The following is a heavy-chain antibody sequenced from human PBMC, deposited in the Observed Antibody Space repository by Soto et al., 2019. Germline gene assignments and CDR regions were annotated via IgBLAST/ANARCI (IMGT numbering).Heavy chain of an antibody. CDR1: GYTFTSYS. J-gene: IGHJ4*02. V-gene: IGHV1-18*01. CDR3: ARSGSRIVLMVYAGLDY. CDR2: ISAYNGNT. D-gene: IGHD2-8*01. Sequence: GASVKVSCKASGYTFTSYSISWVRQAPGQGLEWMGWISAYNGNTSYAQKLQGRVTMTTDTSTSTAYMELRSLRSDDTAVYYCARSGSRIVLMVYAGLDYWGQGTLVTVSS.